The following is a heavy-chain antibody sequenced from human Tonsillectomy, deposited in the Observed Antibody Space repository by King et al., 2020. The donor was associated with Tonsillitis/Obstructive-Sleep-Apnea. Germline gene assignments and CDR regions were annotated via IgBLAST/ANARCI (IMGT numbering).Heavy chain of an antibody. CDR3: ARDHYGDYPKYAFDI. J-gene: IGHJ3*02. V-gene: IGHV3-33*01. CDR1: GFTFSSYG. CDR2: IWYDGSNK. D-gene: IGHD4-17*01. Sequence: VQLVESGGGVVQPGRSLRLSCAASGFTFSSYGMHWVRQAPGKGLEWVAVIWYDGSNKYYADSVKGRFTISRDNSKKTLYLQMNSLRAADTAVYYCARDHYGDYPKYAFDIWGQGTMVTVSS.